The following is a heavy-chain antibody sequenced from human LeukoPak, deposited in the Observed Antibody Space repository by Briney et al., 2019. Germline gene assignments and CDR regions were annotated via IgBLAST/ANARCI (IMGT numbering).Heavy chain of an antibody. D-gene: IGHD3-22*01. CDR1: GFAVSSNY. V-gene: IGHV3-66*01. Sequence: TGGSLRLSCAPSGFAVSSNYKSWVRQAPGEGLEWVSVIYSGGSTYYADSVKGRFTISRDNSKNTLYLQMNSLRAEDTAVYYCARFSPTYYYDSSGYYSYYFDYWGQGTLVTVSS. CDR2: IYSGGST. J-gene: IGHJ4*02. CDR3: ARFSPTYYYDSSGYYSYYFDY.